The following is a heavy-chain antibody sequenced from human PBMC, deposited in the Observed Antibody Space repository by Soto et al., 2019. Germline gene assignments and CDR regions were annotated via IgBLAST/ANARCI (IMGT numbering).Heavy chain of an antibody. CDR3: AKEYVRKNTRGTFDF. Sequence: VGSLRLSCAASGFTFSSYAMSWVRQAPGKGLEWVSAISGSGGSTYYADSVKGRFTISRDNSKNTLYLQMNSMRAEDTAVYYCAKEYVRKNTRGTFDFWGQGTLVTVSS. J-gene: IGHJ4*02. V-gene: IGHV3-23*01. CDR1: GFTFSSYA. CDR2: ISGSGGST. D-gene: IGHD1-1*01.